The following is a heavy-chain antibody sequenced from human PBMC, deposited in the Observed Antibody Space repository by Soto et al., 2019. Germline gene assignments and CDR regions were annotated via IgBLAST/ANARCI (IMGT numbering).Heavy chain of an antibody. CDR2: ITNGGGST. V-gene: IGHV3-23*01. CDR3: AKRSPYYFDY. J-gene: IGHJ4*02. CDR1: GFTFSSSA. Sequence: EVQLLQSGGGLVQPGGSLRLSCAASGFTFSSSAMSWVRQAPGKGLEWVSAITNGGGSTFYADSVKGRFTISRDNSKNTLYLHLNSLRAEDTALYYCAKRSPYYFDYWGQGTLVTVSS.